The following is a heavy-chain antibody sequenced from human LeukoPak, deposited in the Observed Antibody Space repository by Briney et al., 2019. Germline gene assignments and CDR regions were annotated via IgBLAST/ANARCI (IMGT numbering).Heavy chain of an antibody. J-gene: IGHJ4*02. CDR2: ISAYNGNT. D-gene: IGHD1-26*01. CDR1: GHTFTSYG. Sequence: ASVKVSCKASGHTFTSYGINWVRQAPGQGLEWMGWISAYNGNTNYAQKLQGRVTMTTDTSTSTAYMELRSLRSDDTAVYYCARDLDQYSGRYGGFGHDFWGQGTLVTVSS. CDR3: ARDLDQYSGRYGGFGHDF. V-gene: IGHV1-18*01.